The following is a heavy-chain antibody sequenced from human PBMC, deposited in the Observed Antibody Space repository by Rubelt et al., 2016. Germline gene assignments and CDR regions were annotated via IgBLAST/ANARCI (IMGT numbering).Heavy chain of an antibody. Sequence: QVQVQQWGAGLLKPSETLSLTCDVYVGTFSGYYWNWIRQPPGKGLEWIGSIYHSGSTYYNPSLKSRVTISVDTSKNQFSLKRVSVTAADTAGDYCARGGYCSSTSCYSWVDPWGQGTLVTVSS. CDR3: ARGGYCSSTSCYSWVDP. CDR1: VGTFSGYY. V-gene: IGHV4-34*02. CDR2: IYHSGST. D-gene: IGHD2-2*02. J-gene: IGHJ5*02.